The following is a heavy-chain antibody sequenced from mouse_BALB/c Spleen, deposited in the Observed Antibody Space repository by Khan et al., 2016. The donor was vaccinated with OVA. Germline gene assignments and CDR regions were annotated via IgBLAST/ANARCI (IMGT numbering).Heavy chain of an antibody. J-gene: IGHJ4*01. Sequence: GPELKKPGETVKISCKASGFTFTNYGMNWVKQAPGKGLKWMGWININTGESTYAEDFKGRFVFSLETSASTAYLQINNLKNEDTTTYFFARILGLLFAMDYWGQGTSVTVSS. CDR2: ININTGES. V-gene: IGHV9-3*02. D-gene: IGHD3-1*01. CDR3: ARILGLLFAMDY. CDR1: GFTFTNYG.